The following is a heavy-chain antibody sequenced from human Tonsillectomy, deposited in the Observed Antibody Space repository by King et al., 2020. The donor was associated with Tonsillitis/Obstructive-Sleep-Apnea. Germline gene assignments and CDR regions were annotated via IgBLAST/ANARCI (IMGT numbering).Heavy chain of an antibody. J-gene: IGHJ3*02. V-gene: IGHV1-2*04. Sequence: QVQLVESGAEVKKPGGSVKVSCMASGYTFTGCYIHWVRQAPGQGREWMGWINPDSGGTNYAQTFKGWVTITRDTSLSTAYMELSRLRSDDTAVYYCARDKRSSTGRKYGDAFDIWGQGTMGTVSP. CDR2: INPDSGGT. CDR3: ARDKRSSTGRKYGDAFDI. CDR1: GYTFTGCY. D-gene: IGHD2-2*01.